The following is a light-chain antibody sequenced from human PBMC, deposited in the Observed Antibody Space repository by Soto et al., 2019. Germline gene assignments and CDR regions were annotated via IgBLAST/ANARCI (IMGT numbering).Light chain of an antibody. Sequence: QSVLTQPASVSGSPGQSITISCTVTRSDIGGYNYVSWYQQHPGKAPKLIIYEVTNRPSGVSHRFSGSKSGDTASLTISGLQAEDEADYYCSSYRSTSTYVFGTGTKVTVL. CDR1: RSDIGGYNY. CDR2: EVT. V-gene: IGLV2-14*01. J-gene: IGLJ1*01. CDR3: SSYRSTSTYV.